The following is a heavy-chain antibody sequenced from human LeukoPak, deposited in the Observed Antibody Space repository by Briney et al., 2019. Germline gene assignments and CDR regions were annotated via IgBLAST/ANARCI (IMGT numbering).Heavy chain of an antibody. CDR3: ARLSYDSSGSRLDP. Sequence: SETLSLTCAVYGGSFSGYYWSWIRQPPGKGLEWIGYIYYSGSTNYNPSLKSRVTISVDTSKNQFSLKLSSVTAADTAVYYCARLSYDSSGSRLDPWGQGTLVTVSS. D-gene: IGHD3-22*01. V-gene: IGHV4-59*12. CDR1: GGSFSGYY. J-gene: IGHJ5*02. CDR2: IYYSGST.